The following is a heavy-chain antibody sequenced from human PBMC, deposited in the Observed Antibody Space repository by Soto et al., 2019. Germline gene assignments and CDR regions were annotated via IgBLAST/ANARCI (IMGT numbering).Heavy chain of an antibody. CDR2: ISSNGGST. D-gene: IGHD6-13*01. Sequence: PGGSLRLSCAASGFTFSSYAMHWVRQAPGKGLEYVSAISSNGGSTYYANSVKGRFTISRDNSKSTLYLQMGSLRAEDMAVYYCARSIDRIAPYYYCMDVWGKGTTVTVSS. J-gene: IGHJ6*03. V-gene: IGHV3-64*01. CDR1: GFTFSSYA. CDR3: ARSIDRIAPYYYCMDV.